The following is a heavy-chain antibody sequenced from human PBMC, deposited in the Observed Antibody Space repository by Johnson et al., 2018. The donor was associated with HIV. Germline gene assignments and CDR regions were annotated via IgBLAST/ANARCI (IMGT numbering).Heavy chain of an antibody. CDR2: ISYDGSNK. V-gene: IGHV3-30*14. Sequence: QVQLVESGGGVVQPGRSLRLSCAASGFTFSSYAMHWVRQAPGKGLEWVAVISYDGSNKYYADSVKGRFTISRDNSKNTLYLQMGRLRAEDKAVYYCARERVHDKSGLDAFDIWGQGTMVTVSS. CDR1: GFTFSSYA. CDR3: ARERVHDKSGLDAFDI. D-gene: IGHD3-22*01. J-gene: IGHJ3*02.